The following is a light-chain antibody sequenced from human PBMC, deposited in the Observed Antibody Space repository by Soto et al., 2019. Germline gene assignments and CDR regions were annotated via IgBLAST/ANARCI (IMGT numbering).Light chain of an antibody. J-gene: IGLJ1*01. Sequence: QSARTQPASGSGAPGRAITISCTGTSSDVGGYNYVSWYQQYPGKAPKLMIYGVSNRPSGVSNRFSGSKSGNTASLTISGLQAEDEADFYCSSYTSSYAYVFGTGTKVTVL. CDR1: SSDVGGYNY. V-gene: IGLV2-14*01. CDR3: SSYTSSYAYV. CDR2: GVS.